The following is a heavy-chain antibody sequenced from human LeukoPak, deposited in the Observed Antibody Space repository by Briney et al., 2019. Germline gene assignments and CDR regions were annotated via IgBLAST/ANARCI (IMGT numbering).Heavy chain of an antibody. CDR3: AKGPGTYYYYMDV. Sequence: TGGSLRLSCAASGFTFSSYSMNWVRQAPGKGLEWVSYISSSSSTIYYADSVKGRFTISRDNAKNSLYLQMNSLRTEDTALYYCAKGPGTYYYYMDVWGKGTTVTVSS. CDR1: GFTFSSYS. J-gene: IGHJ6*03. CDR2: ISSSSSTI. V-gene: IGHV3-48*04.